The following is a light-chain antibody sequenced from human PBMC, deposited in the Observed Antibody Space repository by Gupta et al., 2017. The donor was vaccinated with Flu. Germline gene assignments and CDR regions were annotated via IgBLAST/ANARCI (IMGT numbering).Light chain of an antibody. CDR2: GAS. J-gene: IGKJ2*01. CDR1: QSIDSSY. Sequence: TVSLSPGEEVTLSCRTSQSIDSSYLAWYQQKPCQAPKLLIHGASTGATGTPDRFRGSGSGTDFSLTISRLEPEDFAVYYCQHYGNTPPYNFGQGTKM. V-gene: IGKV3-20*01. CDR3: QHYGNTPPYN.